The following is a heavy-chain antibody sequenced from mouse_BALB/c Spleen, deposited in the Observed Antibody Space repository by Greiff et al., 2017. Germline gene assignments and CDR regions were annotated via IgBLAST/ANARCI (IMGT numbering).Heavy chain of an antibody. CDR3: TSGTMITSFFAY. CDR2: IYPSDSYT. CDR1: GYTFTSYW. D-gene: IGHD2-4*01. J-gene: IGHJ3*01. V-gene: IGHV1-69*02. Sequence: VQLQQPGAELVRPGASVKLSCKASGYTFTSYWINWVKQRPGQGLEWIGNIYPSDSYTNYNQKFKDKATLTVDKSSSTAYMQLSSPTSEDSAVYYCTSGTMITSFFAYWGQGTLVTVSA.